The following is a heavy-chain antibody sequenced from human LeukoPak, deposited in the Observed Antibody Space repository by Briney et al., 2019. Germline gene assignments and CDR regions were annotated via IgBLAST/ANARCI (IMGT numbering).Heavy chain of an antibody. CDR2: ISPTGSTT. V-gene: IGHV3-74*01. CDR3: ARVHYGDYYYFDY. CDR1: GFSFSGHW. J-gene: IGHJ4*02. Sequence: GGSLRLSCTASGFSFSGHWMHWARQLPGKGLVWVSRISPTGSTTSYADSVKGRFTVSRDNAKNTLYLQVNNLRAEDTAVYYCARVHYGDYYYFDYWGQGTLVTVSS. D-gene: IGHD4-17*01.